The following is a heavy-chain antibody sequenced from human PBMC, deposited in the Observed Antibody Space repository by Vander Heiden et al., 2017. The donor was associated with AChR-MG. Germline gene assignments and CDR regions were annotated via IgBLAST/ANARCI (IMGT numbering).Heavy chain of an antibody. CDR3: CFELGGGVPDY. CDR2: IKSKTDGGTT. V-gene: IGHV3-15*01. Sequence: EVQLVESGGGLVKPGGSLRLACAASGFTFSNAWMSWVRQAPGKGLGWVGRIKSKTDGGTTDYAAPVKGRFTISRDDSKNTLYLQMNSLKTEDTAVYYCCFELGGGVPDYWGQGTLVTVSS. J-gene: IGHJ4*02. D-gene: IGHD3-16*01. CDR1: GFTFSNAW.